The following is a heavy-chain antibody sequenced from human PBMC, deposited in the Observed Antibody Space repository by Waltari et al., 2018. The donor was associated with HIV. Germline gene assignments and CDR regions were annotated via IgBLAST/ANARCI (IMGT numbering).Heavy chain of an antibody. CDR2: VIPMSGTA. D-gene: IGHD3-10*01. CDR1: GGSFTRYS. Sequence: QVQLVQSGAEVRKPGSSVKVSCKASGGSFTRYSIHWVRQAPGQGLEWMGRVIPMSGTAMKAQKFQARVTISADKSTTTAYMELTSLRTEDTAVYYCASARETMGVDFDFWGQGTLVTVSS. CDR3: ASARETMGVDFDF. J-gene: IGHJ4*02. V-gene: IGHV1-69*08.